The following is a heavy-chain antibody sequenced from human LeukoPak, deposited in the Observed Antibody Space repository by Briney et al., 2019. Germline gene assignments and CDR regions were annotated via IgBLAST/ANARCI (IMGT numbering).Heavy chain of an antibody. CDR1: GFTFRSFS. V-gene: IGHV3-21*01. J-gene: IGHJ4*02. CDR3: AKDVRSDYFDY. CDR2: ISSSGRYM. Sequence: GGSLRLSCAASGFTFRSFSMNWVRQAPGKGLEWVSAISSSGRYMYYADSVKGRFTISRDNANNSLYLQMDSLRAEDTAVYYCAKDVRSDYFDYWGQGTLVTVSS.